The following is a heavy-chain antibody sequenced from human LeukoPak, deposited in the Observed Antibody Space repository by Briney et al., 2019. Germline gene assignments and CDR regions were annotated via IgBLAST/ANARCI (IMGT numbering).Heavy chain of an antibody. CDR3: TRGNWDDY. Sequence: PGGSLRLSCAASGFTFSPYWMTWVRQAPGKGLEWVANISPDGSDKSYVDSVKGRFTISRGNTKDSLYLEMGSLRAEDTALYYCTRGNWDDYWGQGTLVTVSS. CDR1: GFTFSPYW. J-gene: IGHJ4*02. D-gene: IGHD1-1*01. CDR2: ISPDGSDK. V-gene: IGHV3-7*01.